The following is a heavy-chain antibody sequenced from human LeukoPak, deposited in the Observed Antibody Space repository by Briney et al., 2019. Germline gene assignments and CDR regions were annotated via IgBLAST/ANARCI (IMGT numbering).Heavy chain of an antibody. V-gene: IGHV4-59*01. CDR3: ARGGYYGSGNDFRFDP. D-gene: IGHD3-10*01. CDR1: RFTFSSYG. CDR2: IYYSGST. Sequence: PGGSLRLSCAASRFTFSSYGMSWIRQPPGKGLEWVGYIYYSGSTNYKPSLKSRVTISVDTSKNQFSLMMNSVTAADTAVYYCARGGYYGSGNDFRFDPWGQGTLVTVSS. J-gene: IGHJ5*02.